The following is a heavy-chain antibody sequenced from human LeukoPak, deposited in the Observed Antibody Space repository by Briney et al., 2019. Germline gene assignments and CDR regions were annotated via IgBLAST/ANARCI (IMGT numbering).Heavy chain of an antibody. V-gene: IGHV4-34*01. J-gene: IGHJ5*02. Sequence: SETLSLTCAVYGGSFSGYYWSWIRQPPGKGLEWIGEINHSGSTNYNPSLKSRVTISVDTSKNQFSLKLSSVTAADTAVYYCARERVLRYFDWSSSPQGWFDPWGQGTLVTVSS. CDR2: INHSGST. CDR3: ARERVLRYFDWSSSPQGWFDP. CDR1: GGSFSGYY. D-gene: IGHD3-9*01.